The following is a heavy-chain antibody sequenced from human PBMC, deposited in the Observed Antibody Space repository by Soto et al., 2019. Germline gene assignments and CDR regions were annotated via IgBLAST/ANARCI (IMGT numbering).Heavy chain of an antibody. CDR3: AHRIQLWFLDALDI. Sequence: QITLKESGPPLVKPTQTLTLTCTFSGFSLSTGGVGVGWIRQPPGEALEWLALIYWNDDTRYSPSLKGRLIITKDTSINQVVLTMTIRDPVDIAIYYGAHRIQLWFLDALDIGGQGTMVTVSS. V-gene: IGHV2-5*01. CDR2: IYWNDDT. CDR1: GFSLSTGGVG. D-gene: IGHD5-18*01. J-gene: IGHJ3*02.